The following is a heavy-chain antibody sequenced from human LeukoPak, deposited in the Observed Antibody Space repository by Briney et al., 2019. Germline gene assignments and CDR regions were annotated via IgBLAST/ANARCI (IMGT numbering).Heavy chain of an antibody. CDR1: GGTFSSYA. V-gene: IGHV1-69*01. Sequence: SVKVSCKASGGTFSSYAISWARQAPGQGLEWMGGIIPIFGTANYAQKFQGRVTITADESTSTAYMELSSLRSEDTAVYYCARISKVGATPDYWGQGTLVTVSS. J-gene: IGHJ4*02. CDR3: ARISKVGATPDY. CDR2: IIPIFGTA. D-gene: IGHD1-26*01.